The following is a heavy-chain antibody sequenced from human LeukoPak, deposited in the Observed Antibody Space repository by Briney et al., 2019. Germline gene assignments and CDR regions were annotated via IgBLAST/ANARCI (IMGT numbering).Heavy chain of an antibody. CDR3: ARGDGVARAGMDV. CDR1: GGSIGDHY. J-gene: IGHJ6*04. Sequence: KPSETLSLTCTVSGGSIGDHYWSWIRQPPGKGLEWIGEISHSGSTNYNPSLKSRVTISVDTSKNQFSLKLSSVTAADTAVYYCARGDGVARAGMDVWGKGTTVTVSS. D-gene: IGHD3-3*01. CDR2: ISHSGST. V-gene: IGHV4-34*01.